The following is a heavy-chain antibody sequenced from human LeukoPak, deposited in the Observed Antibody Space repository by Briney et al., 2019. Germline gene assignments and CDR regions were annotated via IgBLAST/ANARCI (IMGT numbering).Heavy chain of an antibody. Sequence: SETLSLTCTASGGSISSHYWSWIRQPPGKGLEWIGYIYYSGSTNYNPSLKSRVTISVDTSKNQFSLKLSSVTAADTAVYYCARMGSWELAFDYWAREPWSPSPQ. D-gene: IGHD1-26*01. CDR1: GGSISSHY. V-gene: IGHV4-59*11. J-gene: IGHJ4*02. CDR2: IYYSGST. CDR3: ARMGSWELAFDY.